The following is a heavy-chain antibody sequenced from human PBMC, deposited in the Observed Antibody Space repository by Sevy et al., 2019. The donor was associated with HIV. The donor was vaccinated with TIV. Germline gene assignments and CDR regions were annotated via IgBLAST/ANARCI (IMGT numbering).Heavy chain of an antibody. Sequence: GGSLRLSCAASGFTFTNYAMNWVRQAPGKGLEWVSVIYSDGKTFYADSVQDRFTISRDNSKNTLYLQMNSLRAEDTAVYYCAGWSSAWTLFDYWGQGTLVTVSS. V-gene: IGHV3-66*01. J-gene: IGHJ4*02. CDR3: AGWSSAWTLFDY. D-gene: IGHD6-19*01. CDR1: GFTFTNYA. CDR2: IYSDGKT.